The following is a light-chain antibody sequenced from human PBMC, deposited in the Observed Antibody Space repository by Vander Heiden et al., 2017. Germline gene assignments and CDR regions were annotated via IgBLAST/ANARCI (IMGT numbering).Light chain of an antibody. CDR1: RNINTN. Sequence: IPLPHSPSSLSPSLRDRVTITCRASRNINTNLNWYQQTPGKAPRLLLSAASNLQSGVPSRFTGSASGTDFTLTISDLQPEDSAIYYCQQTYRSPRVFGPGTKVGI. J-gene: IGKJ3*01. CDR3: QQTYRSPRV. CDR2: AAS. V-gene: IGKV1-39*01.